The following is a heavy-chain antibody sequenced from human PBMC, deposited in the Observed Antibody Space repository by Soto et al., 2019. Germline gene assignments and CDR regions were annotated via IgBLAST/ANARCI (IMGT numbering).Heavy chain of an antibody. J-gene: IGHJ4*02. CDR1: GYSLTSYW. CDR2: IDPSDSYT. CDR3: ARLFDTSGWYDY. V-gene: IGHV5-10-1*01. Sequence: GESLKISCKGSGYSLTSYWISWVRQMPGKGLEWMGTIDPSDSYTNYSPSFQGHVTISGDKSISTAYLQWSSLKASDTAIYYCARLFDTSGWYDYWGQGTLVTVSS. D-gene: IGHD6-19*01.